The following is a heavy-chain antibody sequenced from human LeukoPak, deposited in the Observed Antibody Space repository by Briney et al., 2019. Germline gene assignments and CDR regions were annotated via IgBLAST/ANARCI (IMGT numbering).Heavy chain of an antibody. J-gene: IGHJ4*02. V-gene: IGHV3-23*01. D-gene: IGHD2-2*01. CDR3: AKYLPNQLLKD. Sequence: GGSLRLSCAACGFTFSSYAMSWVRQATGKGLEWVSVISGSGGSTYYADSVKGRFTISRDNSKNTLYLQMNSLRAEDTAVYYCAKYLPNQLLKDWGQGTLVTVSS. CDR2: ISGSGGST. CDR1: GFTFSSYA.